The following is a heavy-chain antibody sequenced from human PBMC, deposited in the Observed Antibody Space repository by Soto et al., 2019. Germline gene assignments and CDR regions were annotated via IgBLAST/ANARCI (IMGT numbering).Heavy chain of an antibody. V-gene: IGHV1-8*01. Sequence: ASVKVSCKTSGYTFTSYYINWVRQSPVQGVEWVGWMNTNSDNTGYAQKFQGRVTMTRNTSISTAYMELSSLRSEDTAVYYCASGGDVLRYFDWLPHLNYWGQGTLVTVSS. D-gene: IGHD3-9*01. CDR3: ASGGDVLRYFDWLPHLNY. CDR1: GYTFTSYY. J-gene: IGHJ4*02. CDR2: MNTNSDNT.